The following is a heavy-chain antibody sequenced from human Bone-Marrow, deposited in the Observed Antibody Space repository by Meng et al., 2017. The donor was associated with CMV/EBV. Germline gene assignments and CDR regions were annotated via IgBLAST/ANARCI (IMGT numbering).Heavy chain of an antibody. CDR2: FEKDGTTT. CDR1: GFSSTSYW. CDR3: ARELSGFWHAFDL. J-gene: IGHJ3*01. Sequence: GGSLRLSCAASGFSSTSYWVHWLRQVPGKGPEWVSGFEKDGTTTMYAAAVKGRFTISRDNTGNTLYLQMNSLRVDDTAVYFCARELSGFWHAFDLWGPGTLVTVSS. V-gene: IGHV3-74*03. D-gene: IGHD3-10*01.